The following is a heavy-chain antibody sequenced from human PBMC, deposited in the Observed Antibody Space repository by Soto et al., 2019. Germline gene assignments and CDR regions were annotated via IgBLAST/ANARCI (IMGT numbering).Heavy chain of an antibody. CDR3: ATAGNYRFDN. CDR1: GFTFSSYA. D-gene: IGHD1-1*01. Sequence: GGSLRLSCAASGFTFSSYAMSCVRQAPGKGLEWVSAISGSGGSTYYADSVKGRFTISRDNSKNTLHLQMNILRVEDTAVYFCATAGNYRFDNWGLGTLVTVSS. V-gene: IGHV3-23*01. CDR2: ISGSGGST. J-gene: IGHJ4*02.